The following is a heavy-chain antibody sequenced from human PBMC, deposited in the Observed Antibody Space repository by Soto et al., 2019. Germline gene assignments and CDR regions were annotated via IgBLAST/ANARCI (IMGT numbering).Heavy chain of an antibody. CDR3: AKDLLMVRGVISY. D-gene: IGHD3-10*01. CDR2: VAGSGGPT. CDR1: GFTFRNFA. V-gene: IGHV3-23*01. Sequence: GGSLRLSCAASGFTFRNFAMSWVRQAPGRGLEWVSSVAGSGGPTYYADPVKGRFTISRDNSKNTLYLQMNSLRAEDTAVYYCAKDLLMVRGVISYWGQGTLVTVSS. J-gene: IGHJ4*02.